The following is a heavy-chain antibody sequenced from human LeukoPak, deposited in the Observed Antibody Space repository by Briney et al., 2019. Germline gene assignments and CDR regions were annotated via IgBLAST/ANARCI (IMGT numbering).Heavy chain of an antibody. Sequence: ASVTVSCKASGYTFTSYGISWVRQAPGQGLEWMGWISAYNGNTNYAQKLQGRVTMTTDTSTSTAYMELRSLRSDDTAVYYCARDSGYDPHKRSGWQKPIDYWGQGTLVTVSS. CDR3: ARDSGYDPHKRSGWQKPIDY. CDR2: ISAYNGNT. J-gene: IGHJ4*02. CDR1: GYTFTSYG. V-gene: IGHV1-18*01. D-gene: IGHD5-12*01.